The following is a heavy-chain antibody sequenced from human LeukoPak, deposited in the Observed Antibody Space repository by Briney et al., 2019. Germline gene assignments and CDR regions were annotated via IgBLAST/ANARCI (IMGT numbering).Heavy chain of an antibody. CDR2: ISGSGGST. Sequence: GGSLRLSCAASGFTSSSYAMSWVRQAPGKGLEWVSAISGSGGSTYYADSVKGRFTISRDNSINTLYLQMSGQRAEDAAVYHCAKSRGLSGSGRLGMDVWGQGTTVPVSS. J-gene: IGHJ6*01. CDR3: AKSRGLSGSGRLGMDV. D-gene: IGHD3-10*01. CDR1: GFTSSSYA. V-gene: IGHV3-23*01.